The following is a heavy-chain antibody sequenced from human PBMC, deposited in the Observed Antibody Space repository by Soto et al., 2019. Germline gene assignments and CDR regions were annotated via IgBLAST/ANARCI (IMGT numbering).Heavy chain of an antibody. CDR1: GLTFSSYA. J-gene: IGHJ5*02. CDR3: AKDQFYIRGVNHNWFDP. V-gene: IGHV3-23*01. CDR2: ISGSGGST. Sequence: EVQLLESGGGLIQPGGSLRLSCAASGLTFSSYAMSWVRQAPGKGLEWVSAISGSGGSTYYADSVKGRFTISRDNSKNTLYLQMNSLRAEDTAVYYCAKDQFYIRGVNHNWFDPWGQGTLVTVSS. D-gene: IGHD3-10*02.